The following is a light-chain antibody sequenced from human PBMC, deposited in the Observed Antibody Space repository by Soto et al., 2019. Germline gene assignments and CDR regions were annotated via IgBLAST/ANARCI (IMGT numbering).Light chain of an antibody. V-gene: IGLV1-40*01. J-gene: IGLJ2*01. CDR2: GNS. CDR3: KSYDNSLSGSL. CDR1: SSNIGAGYD. Sequence: QSVLLQPHAVSGAPGQRFTLSCTGGSSNIGAGYDVPWYQQLPGTAPKLLIYGNSNRPPRVTDRFSGSKSATSASLAITGHKADDDADYYCKSYDNSLSGSLFGGYIKLTVL.